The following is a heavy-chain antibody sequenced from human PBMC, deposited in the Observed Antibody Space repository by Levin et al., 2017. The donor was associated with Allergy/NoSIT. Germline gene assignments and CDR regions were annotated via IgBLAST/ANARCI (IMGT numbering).Heavy chain of an antibody. J-gene: IGHJ6*02. Sequence: GESLKISCAASGFTFSSCAMSWVRQAPGKGLEWVSAISGSGGSTYYADSVKGRFTISRDNSNNTLYLQMSSLRAEDTAVYYWAKGHSHRWFPTGYGMDVWGQGTTVTVSS. CDR2: ISGSGGST. CDR1: GFTFSSCA. D-gene: IGHD3-10*01. CDR3: AKGHSHRWFPTGYGMDV. V-gene: IGHV3-23*01.